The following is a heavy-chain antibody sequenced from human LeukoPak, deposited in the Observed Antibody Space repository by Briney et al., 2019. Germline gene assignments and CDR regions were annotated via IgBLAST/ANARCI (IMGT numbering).Heavy chain of an antibody. V-gene: IGHV3-11*01. CDR3: ARVGQQPVPQFDY. J-gene: IGHJ4*02. Sequence: PGGSLRPSCAASGFTFSDYYMSWIRQAPGKGLEWVSYISSSGSTIYYADSVKGRFTISRDNAKNSLYLQMNSLRAEDTAVYYCARVGQQPVPQFDYWGQGTLVTVSS. D-gene: IGHD6-13*01. CDR1: GFTFSDYY. CDR2: ISSSGSTI.